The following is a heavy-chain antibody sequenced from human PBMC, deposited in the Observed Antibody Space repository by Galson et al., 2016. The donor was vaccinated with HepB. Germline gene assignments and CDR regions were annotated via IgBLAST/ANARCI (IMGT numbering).Heavy chain of an antibody. J-gene: IGHJ4*02. V-gene: IGHV4-39*01. CDR2: IYYSGTT. CDR3: ASLSIFGVVNNDF. D-gene: IGHD3-3*01. Sequence: ETLSLTCTVSGGSIANTSYYWVWIHQPPGKGLERIGYIYYSGTTYYNSSLKSRIAISVDTSKNQFSLKLSSVTAADTAIYYCASLSIFGVVNNDFWGQGALVTVSS. CDR1: GGSIANTSYY.